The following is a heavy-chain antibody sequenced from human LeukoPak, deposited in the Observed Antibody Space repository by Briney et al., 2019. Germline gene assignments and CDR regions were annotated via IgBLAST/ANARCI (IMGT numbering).Heavy chain of an antibody. CDR1: GGSISSYY. CDR2: IYYSGST. D-gene: IGHD4-17*01. CDR3: ARAPDNYGALNWFDP. Sequence: SETLSLTCTVSGGSISSYYWSWIRQPPGKGLEWIGYIYYSGSTNYNPSLKSRVTISVDTSKNQFSLKLSSVTAADTAVYYCARAPDNYGALNWFDPWGQGTLVIVSS. V-gene: IGHV4-59*01. J-gene: IGHJ5*02.